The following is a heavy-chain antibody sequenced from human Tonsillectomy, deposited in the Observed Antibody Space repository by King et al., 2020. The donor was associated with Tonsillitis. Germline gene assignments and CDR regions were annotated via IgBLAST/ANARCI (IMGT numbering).Heavy chain of an antibody. CDR3: ARGRASAFEY. Sequence: VQLQQSGPGLVKPSQTLSLTCAISGDSVSSTSVAWNWIRQSPSSGLEWLGRTYYYRSKWYNDYEVSVKSRITINSDTSKNQFSLHLNSVSPEDTAVYFCARGRASAFEYWGQGTMVSVSS. CDR1: GDSVSSTSVA. J-gene: IGHJ4*01. V-gene: IGHV6-1*01. CDR2: TYYYRSKWYN.